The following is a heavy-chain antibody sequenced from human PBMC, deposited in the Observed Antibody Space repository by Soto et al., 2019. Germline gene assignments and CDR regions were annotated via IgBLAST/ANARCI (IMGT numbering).Heavy chain of an antibody. J-gene: IGHJ4*02. V-gene: IGHV3-23*01. CDR2: ISGSGGST. CDR1: GFTFTGNA. Sequence: EVQLLESGGGLVQPGGSLRLSCAASGFTFTGNAMSWFRQAPGRGLEWVSAISGSGGSTYYADSVKGRFTISRDNSKNTLYLQMNSLRAEDTAVYYCAKTDSSGYYYFDYWGQGTLVTVSS. CDR3: AKTDSSGYYYFDY. D-gene: IGHD3-22*01.